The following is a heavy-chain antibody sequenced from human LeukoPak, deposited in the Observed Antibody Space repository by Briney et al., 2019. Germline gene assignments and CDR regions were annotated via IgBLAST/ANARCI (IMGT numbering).Heavy chain of an antibody. J-gene: IGHJ4*02. D-gene: IGHD3-9*01. Sequence: SETLSLTCSVSAGSFSTYYWTWIRQPPGKGLEWIGEINHSGRTNYNPSLKSRVTISVDTSKNQFSLKLNSVTAEEAEIYYCARRPPAKNDNLTGYYNFHYWGQGTLVTVSS. CDR3: ARRPPAKNDNLTGYYNFHY. CDR1: AGSFSTYY. CDR2: INHSGRT. V-gene: IGHV4-34*01.